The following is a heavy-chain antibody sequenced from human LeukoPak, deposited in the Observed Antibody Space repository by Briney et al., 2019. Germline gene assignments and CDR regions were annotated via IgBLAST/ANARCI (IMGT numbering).Heavy chain of an antibody. CDR2: ISGSGSST. J-gene: IGHJ4*02. D-gene: IGHD1-14*01. CDR1: GFTLSIYG. V-gene: IGHV3-23*01. Sequence: PGGSLRLSCAASGFTLSIYGMSWVRQAPGKGLEWVSAISGSGSSTYYADSVKGGFTISRDNSKNTLYLQMNSLRAGDTAVYYCAKPAKTDYADYWGQGTLVTVSS. CDR3: AKPAKTDYADY.